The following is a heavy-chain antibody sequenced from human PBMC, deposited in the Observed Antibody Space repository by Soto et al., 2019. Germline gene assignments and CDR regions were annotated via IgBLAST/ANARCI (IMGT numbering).Heavy chain of an antibody. CDR2: IKQDGSEK. D-gene: IGHD3-22*01. V-gene: IGHV3-7*03. CDR1: GFTFSSYW. Sequence: EVQLVESGGGLVQPGGSLRLSCAASGFTFSSYWMSWVRQAPGKGLEWVANIKQDGSEKYYVDSVKGRFTISRDNAKNSLYLQMNSLRSEDTAVYYCARVSDSSGYYYTYFDYWGQGTLVTVSS. J-gene: IGHJ4*02. CDR3: ARVSDSSGYYYTYFDY.